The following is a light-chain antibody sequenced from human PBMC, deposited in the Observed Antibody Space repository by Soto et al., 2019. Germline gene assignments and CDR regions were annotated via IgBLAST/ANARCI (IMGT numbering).Light chain of an antibody. J-gene: IGLJ2*01. CDR1: SSDVGGYNY. V-gene: IGLV2-14*01. CDR2: DVG. CDR3: SSYTSSSTVV. Sequence: QSVLTQPASVSGSPGQSITISCTGTSSDVGGYNYVSWYQQHPDKAPKLMIYDVGTRPSGVSHRSSGSKSGNTASLTISGLQAEDEADYYCSSYTSSSTVVFGGGTKVTVL.